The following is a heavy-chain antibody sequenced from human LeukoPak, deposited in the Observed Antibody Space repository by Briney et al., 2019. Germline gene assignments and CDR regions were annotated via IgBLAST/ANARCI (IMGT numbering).Heavy chain of an antibody. Sequence: GGSLRLSCAASGFSFTSLAMHWVRQAPGKGLEWVSAISFDGSNKFYADSVKGRFTISRDQYKNTLYVQMNSLRVEDTAVYFCAKGLRGAVAGNPLDYWGQGTLVTVSS. CDR2: ISFDGSNK. V-gene: IGHV3-30*18. J-gene: IGHJ4*02. D-gene: IGHD6-19*01. CDR3: AKGLRGAVAGNPLDY. CDR1: GFSFTSLA.